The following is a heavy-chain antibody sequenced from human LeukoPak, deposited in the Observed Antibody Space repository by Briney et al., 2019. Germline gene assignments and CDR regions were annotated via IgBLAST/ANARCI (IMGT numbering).Heavy chain of an antibody. J-gene: IGHJ4*02. CDR2: IKQDGGEK. V-gene: IGHV3-7*01. CDR3: ARGWNYAFRFDD. D-gene: IGHD3-3*01. Sequence: QPGGSLRLSCAASGFTFSDYWMTWVRQAPGKGLEWVAHIKQDGGEKYYVDSVKGRFTISGDNANNLVFLQMNSLRAEDTAVYYCARGWNYAFRFDDWGQGTLVTVSS. CDR1: GFTFSDYW.